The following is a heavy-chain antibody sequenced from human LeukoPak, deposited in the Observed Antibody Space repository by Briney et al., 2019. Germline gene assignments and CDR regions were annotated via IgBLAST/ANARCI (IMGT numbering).Heavy chain of an antibody. Sequence: GGSLRLSCAASGFTFSSHSMNWVRQAPGKGLEWVSSISSSSSYIYYADSVKGRFTISRDNAKNSLYLQMNSLRAEDTAVYYCARDGGASSGWNYWGQGTLVTVSS. CDR2: ISSSSSYI. CDR1: GFTFSSHS. J-gene: IGHJ4*02. V-gene: IGHV3-21*01. CDR3: ARDGGASSGWNY. D-gene: IGHD6-19*01.